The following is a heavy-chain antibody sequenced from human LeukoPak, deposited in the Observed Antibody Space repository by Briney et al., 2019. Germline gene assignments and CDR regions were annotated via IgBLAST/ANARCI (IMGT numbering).Heavy chain of an antibody. V-gene: IGHV5-51*01. CDR1: GYSFTSYW. CDR2: IYPGDSDT. J-gene: IGHJ4*02. CDR3: ARRPLYLPGTTAPFDY. Sequence: GESLKISCNGSGYSFTSYWIGWVRQMPGKGLEWMGIIYPGDSDTRYSPSFQGQVTISADKSISTAYLQWSSLKASDTAMYYCARRPLYLPGTTAPFDYWGQGTLVTVSS. D-gene: IGHD1-1*01.